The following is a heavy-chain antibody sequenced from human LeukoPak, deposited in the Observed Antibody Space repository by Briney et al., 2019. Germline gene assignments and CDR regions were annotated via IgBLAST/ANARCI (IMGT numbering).Heavy chain of an antibody. D-gene: IGHD2-15*01. J-gene: IGHJ3*02. V-gene: IGHV1-2*06. Sequence: ASVKVSCKASGYTFTSYYMHWVRQAPGQGLEWMGRINLNSGGTNYAQKFQGRVTMTRDTSISTAYMELSRLRSDDTAAYYCALVVIRDAFDIWGQGIMVTVSS. CDR1: GYTFTSYY. CDR3: ALVVIRDAFDI. CDR2: INLNSGGT.